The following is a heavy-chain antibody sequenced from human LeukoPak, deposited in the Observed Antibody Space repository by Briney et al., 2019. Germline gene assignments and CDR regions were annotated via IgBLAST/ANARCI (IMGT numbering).Heavy chain of an antibody. CDR1: GGSISSFY. J-gene: IGHJ3*02. D-gene: IGHD5/OR15-5a*01. CDR3: ARDKGLPQAFDI. CDR2: ISYSETI. Sequence: PSETLSLTCTVSGGSISSFYWSWIRQPPGEGLEYIGYISYSETISYNPSLKSRVTISIDTSKNQFSLKMTSVTAADTAVYYCARDKGLPQAFDIWGQGTMVTVSS. V-gene: IGHV4-59*01.